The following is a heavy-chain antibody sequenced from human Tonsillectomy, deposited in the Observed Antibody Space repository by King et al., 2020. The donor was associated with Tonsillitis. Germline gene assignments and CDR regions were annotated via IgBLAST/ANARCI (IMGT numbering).Heavy chain of an antibody. CDR1: GGSISSYY. D-gene: IGHD3-10*01. Sequence: QLQESGPGLVKPSETLSLTCTVSGGSISSYYWSWIRQPPGKGLEWIGYIYYSGSTNYNPSLKSRVTISVDTSKNQFSLKLSSVTAADTAVYYCARSKGSGSPIPPWFDPWGQGTLVTVSS. V-gene: IGHV4-59*01. CDR2: IYYSGST. CDR3: ARSKGSGSPIPPWFDP. J-gene: IGHJ5*02.